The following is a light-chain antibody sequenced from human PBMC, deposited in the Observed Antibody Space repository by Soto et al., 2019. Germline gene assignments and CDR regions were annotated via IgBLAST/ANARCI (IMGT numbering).Light chain of an antibody. CDR3: SSYSTSDFYF. V-gene: IGLV2-14*01. CDR2: GVT. Sequence: QFVLTQPASVSGSPGQSLTISCTGTTSDIGFYDYVSWYQQYPGKAPKLLIYGVTIRPSGISNRFSGSKSGSTASLTISGLRDEDEADYYCSSYSTSDFYFFRSATKVTVL. J-gene: IGLJ1*01. CDR1: TSDIGFYDY.